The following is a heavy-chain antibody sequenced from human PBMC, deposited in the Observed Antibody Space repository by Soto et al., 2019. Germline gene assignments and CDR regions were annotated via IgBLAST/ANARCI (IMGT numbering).Heavy chain of an antibody. CDR3: ARGGYFDWSTDYYYGMDV. Sequence: QVQLVQSGAEVKKPGSSVKVSCKASGGTFSSYTISWVRQAPGQGLEWMGRIIPILGIANYAQKFQGRVTITADKSTRTAYMELSSLRSEDTAVYYCARGGYFDWSTDYYYGMDVWGQGTTVTVSS. V-gene: IGHV1-69*02. J-gene: IGHJ6*02. D-gene: IGHD3-9*01. CDR1: GGTFSSYT. CDR2: IIPILGIA.